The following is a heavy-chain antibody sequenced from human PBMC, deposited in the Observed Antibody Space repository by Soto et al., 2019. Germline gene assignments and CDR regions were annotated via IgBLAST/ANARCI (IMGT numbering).Heavy chain of an antibody. J-gene: IGHJ4*02. V-gene: IGHV1-69*12. D-gene: IGHD2-15*01. Sequence: QVQLVQSGAEVKKPGSSVKVSCKASGGTFSSYAISWVRQAPGQGIEWMGGIIPIFGTANYAQKVQVRVTITADESTSTAYMELSSLRSEDTAVYYCAREGRVVGASFYCFDYRGQGTLVTVSS. CDR1: GGTFSSYA. CDR3: AREGRVVGASFYCFDY. CDR2: IIPIFGTA.